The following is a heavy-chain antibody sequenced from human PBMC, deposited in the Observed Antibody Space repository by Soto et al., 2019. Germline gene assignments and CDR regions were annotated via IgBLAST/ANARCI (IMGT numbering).Heavy chain of an antibody. V-gene: IGHV4-61*01. J-gene: IGHJ3*02. CDR3: ARGIPDGKDRDILALRTDRDDI. CDR2: IYYSGST. D-gene: IGHD3-9*01. Sequence: PSETLSLTCTVSGGSFKSGSYSWSWIRQPPGKGLEWIGYIYYSGSTNYNPSLKSRVTISVDTSKNQFSLKLSSVTAADTAVYYCARGIPDGKDRDILALRTDRDDIWGQGTMVTVSS. CDR1: GGSFKSGSYS.